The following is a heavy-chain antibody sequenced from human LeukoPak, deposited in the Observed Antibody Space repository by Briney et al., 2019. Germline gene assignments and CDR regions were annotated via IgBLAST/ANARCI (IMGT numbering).Heavy chain of an antibody. CDR1: GFTFSDYY. CDR2: ISSSVSCI. Sequence: GGSLRLSCAAAGFTFSDYYMSWIRQAPGNGLEWVSYISSSVSCIYYADSVKGRFTFSRSNAKNSLDLQMNSLRAEDTAVYYCAREVTYSYAFDIWGQGTMVTVSS. J-gene: IGHJ3*02. V-gene: IGHV3-11*01. D-gene: IGHD5-18*01. CDR3: AREVTYSYAFDI.